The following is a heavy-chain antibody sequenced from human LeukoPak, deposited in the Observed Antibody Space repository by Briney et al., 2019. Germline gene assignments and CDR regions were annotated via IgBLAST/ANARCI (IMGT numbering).Heavy chain of an antibody. D-gene: IGHD4-23*01. CDR2: ISGSSGSI. Sequence: GGSLRLSCAASGFPFSSYSMNWVRQAPGKGLEWVSYISGSSGSIYYADSVRGRFTISRDNAKNSLSLQMNSLRAEDTAVYYCARVDYGGFNFDYWGQGTLVTVSS. J-gene: IGHJ4*02. CDR1: GFPFSSYS. V-gene: IGHV3-48*01. CDR3: ARVDYGGFNFDY.